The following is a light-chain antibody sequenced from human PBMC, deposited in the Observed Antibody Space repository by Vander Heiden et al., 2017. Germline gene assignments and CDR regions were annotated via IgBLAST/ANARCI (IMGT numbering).Light chain of an antibody. CDR3: QTWGTGTQGVV. V-gene: IGLV4-69*02. Sequence: QLVLTQSPSASAYLGASVKLTCTLSSGHRSYAIAWHQQQPEKGPRYLMKLNSDGSHSKGDGIPDRFSGSSSGAERYLTISSLQSEDEADYYCQTWGTGTQGVVFGGGTKLTVL. CDR2: LNSDGSH. J-gene: IGLJ2*01. CDR1: SGHRSYA.